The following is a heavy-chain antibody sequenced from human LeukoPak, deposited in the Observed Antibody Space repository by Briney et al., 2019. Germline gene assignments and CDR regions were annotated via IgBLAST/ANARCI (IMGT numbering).Heavy chain of an antibody. V-gene: IGHV4-59*08. Sequence: SETLSLTCTVSGASISSYYWSWIRQPPGKGLEWIGYIYYSGSTNYNPSLKSRVTISVDTSKNQFSLKLSSVTAADTAVYYCARHLIDILTGPGYYYYGMDVWGQGTTVTVSS. D-gene: IGHD3-9*01. CDR2: IYYSGST. CDR3: ARHLIDILTGPGYYYYGMDV. CDR1: GASISSYY. J-gene: IGHJ6*02.